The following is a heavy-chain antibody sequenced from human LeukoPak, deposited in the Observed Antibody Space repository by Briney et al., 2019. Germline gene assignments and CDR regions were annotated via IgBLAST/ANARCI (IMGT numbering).Heavy chain of an antibody. Sequence: SETLSLTCAVSGYSISSGYYWGGIRQPPGKGLEWIGSIYHSGSTYYNPSLKSRVTISVDTSKNQFSLKLSSVTAADTAVYYCARRIFGVVTVYYFDYWGQGTLVTVSS. CDR1: GYSISSGYY. V-gene: IGHV4-38-2*01. CDR2: IYHSGST. D-gene: IGHD3-3*01. J-gene: IGHJ4*02. CDR3: ARRIFGVVTVYYFDY.